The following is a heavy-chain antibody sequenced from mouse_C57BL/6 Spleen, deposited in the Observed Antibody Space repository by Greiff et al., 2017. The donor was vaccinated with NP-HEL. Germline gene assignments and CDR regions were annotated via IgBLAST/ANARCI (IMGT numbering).Heavy chain of an antibody. CDR2: IRNKANGYTT. V-gene: IGHV7-3*01. CDR3: ASPYYSGRSYYAMDY. Sequence: DVKLVESGGGLVQPGGSLSLSCAASGFTFTDYYMSWVRQPPGKALEWLGFIRNKANGYTTEYSASVKARFTISIDNSQSILYLQMNALRAEDSATYDGASPYYSGRSYYAMDYWGQGTSVTVSS. J-gene: IGHJ4*01. D-gene: IGHD1-1*01. CDR1: GFTFTDYY.